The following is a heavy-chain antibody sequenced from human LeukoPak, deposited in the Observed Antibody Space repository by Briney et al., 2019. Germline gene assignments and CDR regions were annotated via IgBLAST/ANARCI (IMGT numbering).Heavy chain of an antibody. J-gene: IGHJ5*02. CDR1: GGSISSSSYY. D-gene: IGHD3-22*01. Sequence: PSETLSLTCPVSGGSISSSSYYWGWIRQPPGKGLEWIGSIYYSGSTYYNPSLKSRVTISVDTSKNQFSLKLSSVTAADTAVYYCARHISIRDSCGSIYNWFDPWGQGTLVTVSS. CDR3: ARHISIRDSCGSIYNWFDP. V-gene: IGHV4-39*01. CDR2: IYYSGST.